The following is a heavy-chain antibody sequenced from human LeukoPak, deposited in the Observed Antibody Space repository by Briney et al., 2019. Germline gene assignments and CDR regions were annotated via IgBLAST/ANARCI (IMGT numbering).Heavy chain of an antibody. J-gene: IGHJ5*02. V-gene: IGHV4-59*12. CDR1: GGSISNYY. D-gene: IGHD3-10*01. CDR2: VYYSGST. Sequence: SETLSLTCTVSGGSISNYYYSWIRQPPGKGLEWIGYVYYSGSTNYNPSLKSRVTISIDTSKNQFSLKLSSVTAADTAVYYCARGLRSFKYNWFDPWGQGTLVTVSS. CDR3: ARGLRSFKYNWFDP.